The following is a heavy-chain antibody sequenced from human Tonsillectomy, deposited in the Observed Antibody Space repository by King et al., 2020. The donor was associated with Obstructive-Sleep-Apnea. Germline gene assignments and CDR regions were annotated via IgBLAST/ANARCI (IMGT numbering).Heavy chain of an antibody. CDR1: GGSISSGDYY. V-gene: IGHV4-30-4*01. CDR2: IYYSGST. D-gene: IGHD2-2*01. CDR3: ARAQYCSSTSCANYYYYGMDV. Sequence: VQLQESGPGLVKPSQTLSLTCTVSGGSISSGDYYWSWIRQPPGKGLEWIGYIYYSGSTYYNPSLKSRVTISVDTSKNQFSLKLSSVTAADTAVYYCARAQYCSSTSCANYYYYGMDVWGQGTTVTVSS. J-gene: IGHJ6*02.